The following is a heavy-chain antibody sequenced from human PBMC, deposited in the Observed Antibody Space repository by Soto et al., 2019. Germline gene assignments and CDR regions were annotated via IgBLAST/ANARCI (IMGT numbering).Heavy chain of an antibody. J-gene: IGHJ5*02. CDR3: SRRAPEGFDP. CDR2: INNFGET. CDR1: GGSLSSSPYF. Sequence: QLQLQESGPGLVKASETLSLTCTVSGGSLSSSPYFWGWIRRTPGKGLEFIGSINNFGETYYNAPLESPVTLSDDTSRKPIPRRGTSVTATDRGLYYCSRRAPEGFDPWGQGTRVTVSS. V-gene: IGHV4-39*01.